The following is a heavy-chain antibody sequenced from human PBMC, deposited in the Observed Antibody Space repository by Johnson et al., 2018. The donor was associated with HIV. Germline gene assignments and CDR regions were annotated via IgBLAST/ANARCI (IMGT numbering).Heavy chain of an antibody. Sequence: VQLVESGGGLVKPGGSLRLSCAASGFTVSSYYMNWVRQAPGKGLEWVSVIYSGGSKYYADSVKGRFTISRDNSKNTLYLQVNSLRAEDTAVYYCARDVIVLVVYAKVGAFDSWGQGTMVTVSS. CDR1: GFTVSSYY. D-gene: IGHD2-8*02. V-gene: IGHV3-66*02. J-gene: IGHJ3*02. CDR3: ARDVIVLVVYAKVGAFDS. CDR2: IYSGGSK.